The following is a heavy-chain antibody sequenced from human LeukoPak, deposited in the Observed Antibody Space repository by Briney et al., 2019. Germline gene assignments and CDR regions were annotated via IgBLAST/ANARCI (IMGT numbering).Heavy chain of an antibody. CDR2: ISGSGGST. V-gene: IGHV3-23*01. CDR3: AKEAVPEGWLGGWFDP. Sequence: GGSLRLSCAASGFTFSSYAMSWVRQAPGKGLEWVSAISGSGGSTYYADSVKGRFTISRDNSKNTLYLQMNSLRAEDTAVYYCAKEAVPEGWLGGWFDPRGQGTLVTVSS. D-gene: IGHD6-19*01. CDR1: GFTFSSYA. J-gene: IGHJ5*02.